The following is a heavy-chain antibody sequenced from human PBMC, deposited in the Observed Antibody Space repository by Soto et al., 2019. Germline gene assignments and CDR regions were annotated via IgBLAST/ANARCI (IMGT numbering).Heavy chain of an antibody. CDR1: GFTFSSYA. Sequence: LRLSCAASGFTFSSYAMSWVRQAPGKGLEWVSAISGSGGSTYYADSVKGRFTISRDNSKNTLYLQMNSLRAEDTAVYYCAKSTSSWYEGFDYWGQGTLVTVSS. CDR3: AKSTSSWYEGFDY. D-gene: IGHD6-13*01. CDR2: ISGSGGST. J-gene: IGHJ4*02. V-gene: IGHV3-23*01.